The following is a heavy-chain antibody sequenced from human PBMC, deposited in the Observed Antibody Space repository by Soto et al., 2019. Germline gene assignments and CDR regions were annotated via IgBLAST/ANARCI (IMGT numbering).Heavy chain of an antibody. Sequence: GGSLRLSCAASGFTFSSYSMNWVRQAPGKGLEWVSSISSSSSYIYYADSVKGRFTISRDNAKNSLYLQMNSLRAEDTAVYYCARYYSSGGSACQDDYYMDVWGKGTTVTVSS. D-gene: IGHD2-15*01. CDR3: ARYYSSGGSACQDDYYMDV. CDR1: GFTFSSYS. CDR2: ISSSSSYI. V-gene: IGHV3-21*01. J-gene: IGHJ6*03.